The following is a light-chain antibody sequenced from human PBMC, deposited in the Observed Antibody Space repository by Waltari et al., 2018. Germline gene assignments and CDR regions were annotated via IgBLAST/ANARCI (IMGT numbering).Light chain of an antibody. CDR2: GNN. J-gene: IGLJ3*02. V-gene: IGLV1-40*01. CDR3: QSYDNTISGSV. Sequence: QSVLPQPPSVSGAPGQRVTLPCTGSSSNIGEPYDSHWYQTFPGTAPLLLIYGNNNRPSGVPDRFSGSKSGTSASLAITGLQADDEADYYCQSYDNTISGSVFGGGTKLTVL. CDR1: SSNIGEPYD.